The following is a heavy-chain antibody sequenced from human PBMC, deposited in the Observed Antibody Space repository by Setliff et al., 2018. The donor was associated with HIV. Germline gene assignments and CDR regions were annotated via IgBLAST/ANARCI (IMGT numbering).Heavy chain of an antibody. Sequence: GSLKISCVASGFTFSTHSMSWVRQAPGKGLEWISYISFSSSVIYYADSVKGRFTISRDNAKNSLYLQMNSLRAEDTAVYYCARDFWGGSYSSDYWGQGTLVTVSS. D-gene: IGHD1-26*01. CDR1: GFTFSTHS. CDR2: ISFSSSVI. J-gene: IGHJ4*02. V-gene: IGHV3-48*01. CDR3: ARDFWGGSYSSDY.